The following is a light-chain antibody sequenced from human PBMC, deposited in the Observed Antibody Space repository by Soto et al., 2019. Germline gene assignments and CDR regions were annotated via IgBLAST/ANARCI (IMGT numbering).Light chain of an antibody. Sequence: SYELTQPPSVSVAPGQTARMTCGGNNIGSKSVHWYQQKPGQAPVLVVYDDIDRPTGIPGRFSGSNSGNTATLTISRVEAGDEDVYYCQLWDSSSGHVVFGGGTKLTVL. V-gene: IGLV3-21*02. CDR2: DDI. J-gene: IGLJ3*02. CDR3: QLWDSSSGHVV. CDR1: NIGSKS.